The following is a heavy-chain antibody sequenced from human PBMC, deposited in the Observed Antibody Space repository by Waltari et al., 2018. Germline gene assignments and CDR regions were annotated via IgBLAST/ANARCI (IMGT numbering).Heavy chain of an antibody. CDR2: MYYSGST. D-gene: IGHD2-15*01. CDR3: VRHARTTSGGKHFDH. V-gene: IGHV4-39*01. J-gene: IGHJ4*02. Sequence: QLQLQESGPGLVKASETMSLTCTVSVDSISSSSYYWGWVRQTPGKGLEWIGNMYYSGSTYYNPSLKSRVTISGDTSKSQFSLKLSSVTAADTSMYYCVRHARTTSGGKHFDHWGQGMLVTVSP. CDR1: VDSISSSSYY.